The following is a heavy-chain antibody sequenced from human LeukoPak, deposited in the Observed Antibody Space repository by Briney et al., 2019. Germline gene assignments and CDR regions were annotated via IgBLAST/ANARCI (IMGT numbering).Heavy chain of an antibody. CDR3: AIDRYSSGWYTFDY. CDR2: ISTSSSDT. CDR1: GFSFSDYY. V-gene: IGHV3-11*06. D-gene: IGHD6-19*01. J-gene: IGHJ4*02. Sequence: PGGSLRLSCAASGFSFSDYYMTWIRQAPGRGLECVSYISTSSSDTNYADSVKGRFTISRDNSKNSLYLQMNSLRAEDSAVYYCAIDRYSSGWYTFDYWGQGTLVTVSS.